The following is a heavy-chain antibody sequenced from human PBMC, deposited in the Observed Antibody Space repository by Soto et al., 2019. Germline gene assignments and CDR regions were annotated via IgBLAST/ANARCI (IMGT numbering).Heavy chain of an antibody. CDR2: MSHGGTT. J-gene: IGHJ3*02. Sequence: QVQLQESGPGLVRPAETLSLTCTVSGGSVSSGSYYWTWIRQSPGKGLEWIGSMSHGGTTIYNPSLKSRVTISGDTSKNQFSLNLASVTAAYTAVYYCAGGRELELPGSYDIWGQGTMVTVSP. CDR1: GGSVSSGSYY. D-gene: IGHD1-1*01. CDR3: AGGRELELPGSYDI. V-gene: IGHV4-61*01.